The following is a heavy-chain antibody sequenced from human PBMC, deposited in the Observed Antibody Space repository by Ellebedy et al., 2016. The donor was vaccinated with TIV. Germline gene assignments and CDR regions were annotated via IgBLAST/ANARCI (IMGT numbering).Heavy chain of an antibody. D-gene: IGHD1-26*01. CDR3: AREIVGNWVDFDH. CDR2: IKDDGSEK. CDR1: GFSFSNYW. Sequence: GESLKISXATSGFSFSNYWMSWVRQAPGKGLVWVANIKDDGSEKYYADSVKGRFTISRDNGRTSLYLQMNSLRGDDTAVYFCAREIVGNWVDFDHWGQGTLVTVSS. J-gene: IGHJ4*02. V-gene: IGHV3-7*04.